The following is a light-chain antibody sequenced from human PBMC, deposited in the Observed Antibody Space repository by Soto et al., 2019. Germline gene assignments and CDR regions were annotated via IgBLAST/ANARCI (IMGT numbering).Light chain of an antibody. J-gene: IGKJ1*01. CDR3: QQYNSDSGT. CDR1: QTISSW. CDR2: DAS. V-gene: IGKV1-5*01. Sequence: DIQMTQSPSTLSGSVGDRVTITFRASQTISSWLAWYQQKPGKAPKLLIYDASTLKSGVPPRFSGSGSGTEFTLTISGLQPDDFATYYCQQYNSDSGTFGQGTKVDIK.